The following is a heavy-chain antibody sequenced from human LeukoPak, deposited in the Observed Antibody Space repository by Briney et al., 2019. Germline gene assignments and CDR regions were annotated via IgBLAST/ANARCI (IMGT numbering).Heavy chain of an antibody. J-gene: IGHJ4*02. D-gene: IGHD1-26*01. CDR2: IIPIFGTA. Sequence: SVKVSCKASGGTFSSYAISWVRQAPGQGLEWMGGIIPIFGTANYAQKFQGRVTITTDESTSTAYMGLSSLRSEDTAVYYCARGGSYGRGRFDYWGQGTLVTVSS. CDR3: ARGGSYGRGRFDY. CDR1: GGTFSSYA. V-gene: IGHV1-69*05.